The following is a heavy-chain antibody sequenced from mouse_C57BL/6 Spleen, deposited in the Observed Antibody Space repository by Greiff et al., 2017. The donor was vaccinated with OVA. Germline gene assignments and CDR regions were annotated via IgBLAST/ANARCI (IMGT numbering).Heavy chain of an antibody. CDR1: GFTFSDYG. CDR3: ARVGGEYAMDY. J-gene: IGHJ4*01. Sequence: EVHLVESGGGLVKPGGSLKLSCAASGFTFSDYGMHWVRQAPEKGLEWVAYISSGSSTIYYADTVKGRFTISRDNAKNTLFLQMTSLRSEDTAMYYCARVGGEYAMDYWGQGTSVTVSS. V-gene: IGHV5-17*01. CDR2: ISSGSSTI.